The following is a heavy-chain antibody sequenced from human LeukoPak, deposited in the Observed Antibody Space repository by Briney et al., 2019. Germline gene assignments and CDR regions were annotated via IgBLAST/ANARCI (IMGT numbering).Heavy chain of an antibody. D-gene: IGHD6-13*01. Sequence: GGSLRLSCAASGFTFSSYAMSWVRQAPGKGLEWVSAISGSGGSTYYADSVKGRFTISRDNSKNTLYLQMNSLRAEDTAVYYCAKDKNPDIAAAATYWGQGTLVTVSS. CDR3: AKDKNPDIAAAATY. CDR1: GFTFSSYA. CDR2: ISGSGGST. J-gene: IGHJ4*02. V-gene: IGHV3-23*01.